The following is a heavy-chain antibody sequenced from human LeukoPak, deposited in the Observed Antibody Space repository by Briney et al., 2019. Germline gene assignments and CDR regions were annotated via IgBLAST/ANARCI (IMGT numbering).Heavy chain of an antibody. CDR3: AKSGGYGLIDY. V-gene: IGHV4-59*08. J-gene: IGHJ4*02. CDR1: GGSISSYY. CDR2: IYYSGST. Sequence: SETLSLTCIVSGGSISSYYWSWIRQPPGKGLEWIGYIYYSGSTNYNPSLKSRVTISIDTSKNQFSLRLNSVTAADTAMYYCAKSGGYGLIDYWGQGTLVTVSS. D-gene: IGHD1-26*01.